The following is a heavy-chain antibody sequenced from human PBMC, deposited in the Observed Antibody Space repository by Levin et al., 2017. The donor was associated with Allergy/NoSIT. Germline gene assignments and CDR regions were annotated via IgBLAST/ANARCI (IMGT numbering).Heavy chain of an antibody. Sequence: GGSLRLSCAASGFTFSSYAMSWVRQAPGKGLQWVSAISGSGGNTNYAGSVKGRFTISRDNSKNTLYLQMNSLRAEDTAIYYCAKRNDYVWGSHQFDHWGQGTLVTVSS. J-gene: IGHJ4*02. V-gene: IGHV3-23*01. CDR3: AKRNDYVWGSHQFDH. D-gene: IGHD3-16*02. CDR1: GFTFSSYA. CDR2: ISGSGGNT.